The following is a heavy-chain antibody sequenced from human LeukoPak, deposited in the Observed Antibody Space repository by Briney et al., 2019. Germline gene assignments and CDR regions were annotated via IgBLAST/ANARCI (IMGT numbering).Heavy chain of an antibody. CDR2: IYHSGST. D-gene: IGHD2-15*01. J-gene: IGHJ4*02. CDR1: GCSLRSSNW. Sequence: SETLSLTCAVSGCSLRSSNWWSGVRQPPGKGLEWIGEIYHSGSTNYNPSLKSRVTISVDKLKNQFSLKVTSVTAADTAVYYCVVKPVVAGAPLGGLRDLGWGQGTLVSVSS. CDR3: VVKPVVAGAPLGGLRDLG. V-gene: IGHV4-4*02.